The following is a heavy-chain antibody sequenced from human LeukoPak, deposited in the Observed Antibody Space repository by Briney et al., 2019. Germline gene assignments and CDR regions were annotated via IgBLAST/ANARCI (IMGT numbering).Heavy chain of an antibody. CDR2: MYYSGHT. D-gene: IGHD2-8*01. V-gene: IGHV4-59*01. J-gene: IGHJ4*02. CDR1: GGSMSTYY. CDR3: ASGHCTDDVCFFDY. Sequence: PSETLSLTCSVSGGSMSTYYWNWIRQSPGKGLEWIGYMYYSGHTYYNPSLKSRVTISLDTSKNQFSLRLTSVTAAATAVYYCASGHCTDDVCFFDYGGLGTLVTVSS.